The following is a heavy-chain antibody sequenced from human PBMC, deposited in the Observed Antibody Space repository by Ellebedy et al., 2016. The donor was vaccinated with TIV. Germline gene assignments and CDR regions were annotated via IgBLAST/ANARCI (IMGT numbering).Heavy chain of an antibody. D-gene: IGHD3-16*02. V-gene: IGHV4-39*07. Sequence: SETLSLTXTVSGASISSNTYSWGWIRQPPGKGLEWIGSISYSGSTYYNPSLKSRVSMSLDTSKNQFSLNLRSVTAADTAVYYCAKENNIVVSARFDPWGQGILVTVSS. CDR2: ISYSGST. CDR1: GASISSNTYS. CDR3: AKENNIVVSARFDP. J-gene: IGHJ5*02.